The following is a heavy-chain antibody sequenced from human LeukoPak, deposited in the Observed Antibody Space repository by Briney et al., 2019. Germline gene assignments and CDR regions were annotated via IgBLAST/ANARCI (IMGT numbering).Heavy chain of an antibody. V-gene: IGHV4-39*01. CDR1: IGSISSTNYY. Sequence: PSETLSLTCTVSIGSISSTNYYWGWVRQPPGKGLEWIGTIYYSGSTYYNPSLKSRVTISVDTSKNQFSLKLSSVTAADTAVYYCARLVDTGTPDYWGQGTLVTVSS. J-gene: IGHJ4*02. CDR3: ARLVDTGTPDY. CDR2: IYYSGST. D-gene: IGHD5-18*01.